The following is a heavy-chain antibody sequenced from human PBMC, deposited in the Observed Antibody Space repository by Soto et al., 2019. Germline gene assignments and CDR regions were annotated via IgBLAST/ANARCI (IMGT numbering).Heavy chain of an antibody. V-gene: IGHV3-30*18. D-gene: IGHD3-10*01. CDR3: AKYMVRGDPGP. CDR1: GFPFSRYG. Sequence: SCAASGFPFSRYGMHWVRPAPGKGLEWVAVISYDGSNKYYADSVKGRFTISRDNSKNTLYLQMNSLRAEDTAVYDCAKYMVRGDPGPWGQGTLVTVSA. J-gene: IGHJ5*02. CDR2: ISYDGSNK.